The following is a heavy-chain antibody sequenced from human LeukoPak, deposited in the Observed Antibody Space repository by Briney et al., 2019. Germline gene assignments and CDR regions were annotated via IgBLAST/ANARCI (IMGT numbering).Heavy chain of an antibody. CDR2: INPSGGST. J-gene: IGHJ4*02. CDR1: GYTFTSYY. V-gene: IGHV1-46*01. CDR3: ARVARGDYFDY. Sequence: GASVKVSCKASGYTFTSYYIHWVRQAPGQGLEWMGIINPSGGSTSYAQKFQGRVTMTRDMSTSTVYMELSSLRSEDTAVYYCARVARGDYFDYWGQGTLVTVSS. D-gene: IGHD3-10*01.